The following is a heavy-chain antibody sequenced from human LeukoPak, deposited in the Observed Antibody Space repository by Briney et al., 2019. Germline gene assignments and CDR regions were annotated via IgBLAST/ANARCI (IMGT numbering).Heavy chain of an antibody. V-gene: IGHV3-21*01. CDR2: ISSSSSYI. CDR1: GFTFSSYN. Sequence: GGSLRLSCAASGFTFSSYNMNWVRQAPGKGLEWVSSISSSSSYIYYADSAKGRFTISRDNAKNSLYLQMNSLRAEDTAVYYCAKGSGYSYGYSYFDYWGQGTLVTVSS. J-gene: IGHJ4*02. CDR3: AKGSGYSYGYSYFDY. D-gene: IGHD5-18*01.